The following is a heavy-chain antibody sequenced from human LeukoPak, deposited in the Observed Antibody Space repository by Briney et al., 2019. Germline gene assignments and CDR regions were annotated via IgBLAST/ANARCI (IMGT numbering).Heavy chain of an antibody. CDR1: GYTFTGYY. CDR3: ASNGGIDGSGSYYKVAFDI. J-gene: IGHJ3*02. D-gene: IGHD3-10*01. CDR2: INPNSGGT. Sequence: ASVKVSCKASGYTFTGYYMHWVQQAPGQGLEWMGWINPNSGGTNYAQKFQGRVTMTRDTSISTAYMELSRLRSDDTAVYYCASNGGIDGSGSYYKVAFDIWGQGTMVTVSS. V-gene: IGHV1-2*02.